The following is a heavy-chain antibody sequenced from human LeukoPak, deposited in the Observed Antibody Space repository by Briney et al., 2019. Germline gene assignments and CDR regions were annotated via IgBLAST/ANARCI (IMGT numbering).Heavy chain of an antibody. CDR3: ARSHRKTYYYDSSGYCYY. J-gene: IGHJ4*02. CDR1: GFTFSSYS. CDR2: ISSSSSYI. D-gene: IGHD3-22*01. V-gene: IGHV3-21*01. Sequence: GGSLRLSCAASGFTFSSYSMNWVRQAPGKGLEWVSSISSSSSYIYYADSVKGRFTISRDNAKNSLYLRMNSLRAKDTAVYYCARSHRKTYYYDSSGYCYYWGQGTLVTVSS.